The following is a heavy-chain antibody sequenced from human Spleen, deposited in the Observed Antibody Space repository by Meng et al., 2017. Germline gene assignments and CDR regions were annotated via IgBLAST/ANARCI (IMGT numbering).Heavy chain of an antibody. CDR1: GFTFDDYG. V-gene: IGHV3-20*04. Sequence: GESLKISCAASGFTFDDYGMSWVRQAPGKGLERVSGINWNGGSTGYADSVKGRFTISRDNAKNSLYLQMNSLRAEDTAVYYCARIRIRGDELPGARGMDVWGQGTTVTVSS. D-gene: IGHD3-10*01. J-gene: IGHJ6*02. CDR3: ARIRIRGDELPGARGMDV. CDR2: INWNGGST.